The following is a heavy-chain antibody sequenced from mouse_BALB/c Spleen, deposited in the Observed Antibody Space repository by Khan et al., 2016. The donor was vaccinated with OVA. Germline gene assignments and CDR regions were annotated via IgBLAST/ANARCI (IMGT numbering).Heavy chain of an antibody. V-gene: IGHV3-2*02. CDR2: ISYSGST. D-gene: IGHD1-1*01. Sequence: EVQLQESGPGLVKPSQSLSLTCTVTGYSITSDYAWNWLRQFPGNKLEWMGYISYSGSTSYNPSLKSRISITRDSSKNQFFLQLNSVTTEDTATYDCASITTVVDWYFDVWGAGTTVTVSS. J-gene: IGHJ1*01. CDR3: ASITTVVDWYFDV. CDR1: GYSITSDYA.